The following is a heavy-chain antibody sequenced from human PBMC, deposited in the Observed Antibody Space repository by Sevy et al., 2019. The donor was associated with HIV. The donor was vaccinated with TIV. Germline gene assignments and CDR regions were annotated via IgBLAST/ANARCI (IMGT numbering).Heavy chain of an antibody. Sequence: GGSLRLSCEASGFTFNKYAMSWVRQAPGKGLEWVSSLSGSGSSTYYADSVRVRFTISRDNSRNTLYLEVDSLRVEDTGVYYCARHVASLLVRKFYGMDVWGQGTTVTVSS. CDR2: LSGSGSST. CDR3: ARHVASLLVRKFYGMDV. V-gene: IGHV3-23*01. CDR1: GFTFNKYA. D-gene: IGHD3-9*01. J-gene: IGHJ6*02.